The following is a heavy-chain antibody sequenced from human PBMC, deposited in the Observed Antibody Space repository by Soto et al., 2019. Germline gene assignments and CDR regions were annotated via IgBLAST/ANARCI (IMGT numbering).Heavy chain of an antibody. J-gene: IGHJ6*01. V-gene: IGHV5-51*01. CDR3: ARHYLIVTPLYGLEV. D-gene: IGHD1-26*01. CDR2: IFPSDSET. Sequence: GESLKISCQGSGYIFARHWIGWLRHMPVKGLEWMGIIFPSDSETRYSPSFQGQVTISVDKSINTAYLQWSSLQASDTAIYFCARHYLIVTPLYGLEVWGQGTTVTFSS. CDR1: GYIFARHW.